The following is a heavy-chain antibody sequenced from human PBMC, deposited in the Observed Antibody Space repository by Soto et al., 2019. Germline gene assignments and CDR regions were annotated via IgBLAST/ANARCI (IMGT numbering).Heavy chain of an antibody. CDR3: ARDHGSWYIDY. V-gene: IGHV1-46*01. D-gene: IGHD6-13*01. CDR1: VYTLTSYY. CDR2: INPSVGST. Sequence: SVKVACKASVYTLTSYYMHWVRQAPGQGLEWMGIINPSVGSTSYAQKFQGRVTMTRDTSTSTVYMELSSLRSEDTAVYYCARDHGSWYIDYWGQGTLVTVSS. J-gene: IGHJ4*02.